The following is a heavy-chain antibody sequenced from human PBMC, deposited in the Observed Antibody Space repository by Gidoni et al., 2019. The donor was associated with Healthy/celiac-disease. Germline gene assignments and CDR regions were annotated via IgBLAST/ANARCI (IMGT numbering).Heavy chain of an antibody. J-gene: IGHJ4*02. D-gene: IGHD3-10*01. CDR3: AKDASYYGSGSYIDY. CDR1: GFTFSSYG. Sequence: QVQLVESGGGVVQPGRSLRLSCAASGFTFSSYGMHWVRQAPGKGLEWVAVISYDGSNKYYADSVKGRFTISRDNSKNTLYLQMNSLRAEDTAVYYCAKDASYYGSGSYIDYWGQGTLVTVSS. CDR2: ISYDGSNK. V-gene: IGHV3-30*18.